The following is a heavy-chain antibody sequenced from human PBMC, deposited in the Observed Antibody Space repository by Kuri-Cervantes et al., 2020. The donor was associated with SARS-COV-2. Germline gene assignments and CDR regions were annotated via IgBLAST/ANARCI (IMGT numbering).Heavy chain of an antibody. D-gene: IGHD3-3*01. CDR1: GYTFTSYG. Sequence: ASVKVSCKASGYTFTSYGISWVRQAPGQGLEWMGWISAYNGNTNYAQKLQGRVTMTTDTSTSTAYMELRSLRSDDTAVYYCARGGSYDFWSGYWGYYGMDVWGQGTMVTVSS. J-gene: IGHJ6*02. CDR3: ARGGSYDFWSGYWGYYGMDV. V-gene: IGHV1-18*01. CDR2: ISAYNGNT.